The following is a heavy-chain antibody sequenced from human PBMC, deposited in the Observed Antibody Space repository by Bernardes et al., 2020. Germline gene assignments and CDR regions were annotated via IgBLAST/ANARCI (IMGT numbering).Heavy chain of an antibody. CDR2: LSSGSVST. CDR1: GFTFSKYA. CDR3: AKVFTPTMVRRLPHSSFDS. D-gene: IGHD3-10*01. J-gene: IGHJ4*02. V-gene: IGHV3-23*01. Sequence: GWSLRLSCAASGFTFSKYAMSWVRQTPGKGLEWVSSLSSGSVSTYYADSVKGRFTSSRDNSKNTLYLQMNSLKAEDTAVYFCAKVFTPTMVRRLPHSSFDSWGQGALVTVSS.